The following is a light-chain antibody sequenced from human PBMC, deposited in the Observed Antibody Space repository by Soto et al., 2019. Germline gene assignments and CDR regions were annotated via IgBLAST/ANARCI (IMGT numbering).Light chain of an antibody. CDR2: ATS. J-gene: IGKJ2*01. CDR3: QQYRTAPYT. Sequence: ETVVTQSPGTLSLSPGEGATLSCRASQSVDSRYLAWYQQKPGQAPRLLIHATSNRASGIPDRFSGSGSGTDFTLTISRLEPEDFAVYYCQQYRTAPYTFGQGTTLEFK. CDR1: QSVDSRY. V-gene: IGKV3-20*01.